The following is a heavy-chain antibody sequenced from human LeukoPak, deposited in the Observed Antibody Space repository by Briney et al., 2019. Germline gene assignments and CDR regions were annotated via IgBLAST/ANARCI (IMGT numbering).Heavy chain of an antibody. CDR3: ARDPGGPLSRQFHY. J-gene: IGHJ4*02. Sequence: GSLRLSCAASGFTVSSNYMSWVRQAPGKGLEWVSVIYSGGSTYYADSVKGRFTISRDNSKNTLYLQMNSLRAEDTAVYYCARDPGGPLSRQFHYWGQGTLVTVSS. V-gene: IGHV3-66*02. CDR2: IYSGGST. D-gene: IGHD2/OR15-2a*01. CDR1: GFTVSSNY.